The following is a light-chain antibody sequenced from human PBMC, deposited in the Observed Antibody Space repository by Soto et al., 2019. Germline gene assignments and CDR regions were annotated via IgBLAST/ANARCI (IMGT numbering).Light chain of an antibody. J-gene: IGKJ4*01. V-gene: IGKV1-17*01. CDR2: EAS. CDR1: QGINND. CDR3: LPHNDYPRT. Sequence: DIQMTQSPSSLSASVGDRVTISCRASQGINNDLVWYQQKPGKAPKRLIYEASTLQSGVKSRFSGSGSGTEFTLTISSLQPEDFATYYCLPHNDYPRTFGGGTQVAIK.